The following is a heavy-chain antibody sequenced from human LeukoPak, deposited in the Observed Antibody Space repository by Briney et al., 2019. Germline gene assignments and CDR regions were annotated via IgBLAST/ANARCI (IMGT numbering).Heavy chain of an antibody. Sequence: GGSPRLSCTPSGFTLSNYWMHWVRQAPGEGLVWVSRINSAGSSTNYADSVRGRFTISRDNAKNTLYLQMNSLRVEDTAVYYCARGTPFAGWGQGTLVTVSS. D-gene: IGHD6-13*01. CDR1: GFTLSNYW. CDR2: INSAGSST. CDR3: ARGTPFAG. J-gene: IGHJ4*02. V-gene: IGHV3-74*01.